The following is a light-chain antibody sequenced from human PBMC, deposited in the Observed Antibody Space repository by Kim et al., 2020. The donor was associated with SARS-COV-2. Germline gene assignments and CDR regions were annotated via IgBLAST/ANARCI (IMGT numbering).Light chain of an antibody. CDR2: EVT. V-gene: IGLV2-8*01. CDR1: SSDVGEYDF. J-gene: IGLJ1*01. CDR3: SAYAGFSTLV. Sequence: QSALTQPPSASGSPGQSVTITCTGTSSDVGEYDFVSWYQQYPGQAPKLLIYEVTKRPSGVPDRFSGSKSGYTASLTVSGLQSEDEAQYYCSAYAGFSTLVFGTGTKVTVL.